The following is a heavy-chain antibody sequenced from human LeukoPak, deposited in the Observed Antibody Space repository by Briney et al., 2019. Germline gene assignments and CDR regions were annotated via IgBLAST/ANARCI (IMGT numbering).Heavy chain of an antibody. CDR1: GDSVSSNSAA. Sequence: LSQTLSLTCAISGDSVSSNSAAWNWIRQSPSRGLEWLGRTYYRSNWFNDFALSVKSRITINPDTSKNQFSPQLNSVTPEDTAVYYCAKNYGDSNWFDPWGQGTLVTVSS. CDR3: AKNYGDSNWFDP. CDR2: TYYRSNWFN. J-gene: IGHJ5*02. V-gene: IGHV6-1*01. D-gene: IGHD4-17*01.